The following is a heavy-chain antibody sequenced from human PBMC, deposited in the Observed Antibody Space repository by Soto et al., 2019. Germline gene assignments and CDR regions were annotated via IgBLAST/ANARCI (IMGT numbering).Heavy chain of an antibody. CDR3: ASVGAFWYLLYAQYYFDY. CDR1: GYTVTEYY. Sequence: GASVQVSCKASGYTVTEYYMHWVRQAPGQGLEWMGWINPNSGGKNYAQKFQGRVTMTRDTSISTAYMELSRLRSDDTAVYYCASVGAFWYLLYAQYYFDYWGQGTLVTVSS. CDR2: INPNSGGK. J-gene: IGHJ4*02. V-gene: IGHV1-2*02. D-gene: IGHD3-10*01.